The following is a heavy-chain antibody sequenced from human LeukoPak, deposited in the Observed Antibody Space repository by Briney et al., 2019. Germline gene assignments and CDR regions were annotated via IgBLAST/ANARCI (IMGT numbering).Heavy chain of an antibody. CDR1: GGTFSSYA. CDR2: IIPIFGTA. Sequence: GSSVKVSCKASGGTFSSYAISWVRQAPGQGREWRGGIIPIFGTADYAQKFQGRVTITTDESTSTAYMELSSLRSEDTAVYYCARAKWELLRYDAFDIWGQGTMVTVSS. J-gene: IGHJ3*02. D-gene: IGHD1-26*01. CDR3: ARAKWELLRYDAFDI. V-gene: IGHV1-69*05.